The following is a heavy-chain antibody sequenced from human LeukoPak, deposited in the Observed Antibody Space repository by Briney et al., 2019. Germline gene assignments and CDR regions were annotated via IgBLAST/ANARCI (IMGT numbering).Heavy chain of an antibody. D-gene: IGHD3-16*01. CDR1: GFTFSSYG. Sequence: GGSLRLSCAASGFTFSSYGMHWVRQAPGRGLEWVSSITGSGASTDYADSVKGRFTISRDNSRSTLYLQMHSLRAEDTALYYCAKGKYDGYAYYDYWGQGTLVTVSS. CDR3: AKGKYDGYAYYDY. V-gene: IGHV3-23*01. CDR2: ITGSGAST. J-gene: IGHJ4*02.